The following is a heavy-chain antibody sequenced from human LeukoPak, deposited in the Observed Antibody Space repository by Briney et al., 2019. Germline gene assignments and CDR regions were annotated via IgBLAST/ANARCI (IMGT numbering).Heavy chain of an antibody. CDR2: IYYSGST. V-gene: IGHV4-30-4*01. J-gene: IGHJ3*02. D-gene: IGHD3-22*01. CDR1: GGSISSGDYY. Sequence: SQTLSLTCTVSGGSISSGDYYWSWIRQPPGKGLEWIGYIYYSGSTYYNPSLKSRVTISVDTSKNQFSLKLSSVTAADTAVYYCARDSSGRSDAFDIWGQGTMVTVSS. CDR3: ARDSSGRSDAFDI.